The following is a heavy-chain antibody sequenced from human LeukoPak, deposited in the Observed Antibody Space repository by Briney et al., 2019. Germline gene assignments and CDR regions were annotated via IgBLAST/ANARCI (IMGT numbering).Heavy chain of an antibody. D-gene: IGHD6-19*01. V-gene: IGHV5-51*01. CDR1: GSTFTSYC. CDR3: ATRRAVAGKYYFDS. J-gene: IGHJ4*02. Sequence: GESLKISCQGSGSTFTSYCIGWVRQMPGKGLEWMGIIYPGDSNTRYSPSFQGQVTMSADKSISTAYLQWSSLRASDTAMYYCATRRAVAGKYYFDSWGQGTLVTVSS. CDR2: IYPGDSNT.